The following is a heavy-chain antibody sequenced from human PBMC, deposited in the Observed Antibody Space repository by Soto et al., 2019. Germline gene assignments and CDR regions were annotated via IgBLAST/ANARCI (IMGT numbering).Heavy chain of an antibody. Sequence: GSLRLSCAASGFTFSSYAMHWVRQAPGKGLEWVAVISYDGSNKYYADSVKGRFTISRDNSKNTLYLQMNSLRAEDTAVYYCARDPASLPLWAFDIWGQGTMVTVSS. D-gene: IGHD3-16*01. CDR2: ISYDGSNK. CDR3: ARDPASLPLWAFDI. CDR1: GFTFSSYA. V-gene: IGHV3-30-3*01. J-gene: IGHJ3*02.